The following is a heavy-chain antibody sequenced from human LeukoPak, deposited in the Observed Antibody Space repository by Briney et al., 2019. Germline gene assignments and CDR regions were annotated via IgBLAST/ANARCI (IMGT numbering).Heavy chain of an antibody. J-gene: IGHJ4*02. V-gene: IGHV1-8*01. Sequence: ASVKVSCKASGYTFTSYDINWVRQATGQGLGWMGWMNPNSGNTGYAQKFQGRVTMTRNTSISTAYMELSSLRSEDTAVYYCARAVYHIAAAEDYWGQGTLVTVSS. CDR2: MNPNSGNT. D-gene: IGHD6-13*01. CDR1: GYTFTSYD. CDR3: ARAVYHIAAAEDY.